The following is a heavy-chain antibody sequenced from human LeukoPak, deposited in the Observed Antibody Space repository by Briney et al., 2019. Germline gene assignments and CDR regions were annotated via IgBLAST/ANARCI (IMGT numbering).Heavy chain of an antibody. J-gene: IGHJ6*03. CDR2: IYYSGST. CDR1: GGSISSHY. D-gene: IGHD6-6*01. CDR3: ARDYGRGDSIAACLSRGSAYYYYYMDV. Sequence: SETLSLTCTVSGGSISSHYWSWIRQPAGKGLEWIGRIYYSGSTNYNPSLKSRVTISVDTSKNQFSLKLSSVTAADTAVYYCARDYGRGDSIAACLSRGSAYYYYYMDVWGKGTTVTVSS. V-gene: IGHV4-59*11.